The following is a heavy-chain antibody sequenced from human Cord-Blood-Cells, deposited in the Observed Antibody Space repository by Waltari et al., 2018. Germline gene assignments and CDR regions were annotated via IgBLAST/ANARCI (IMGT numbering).Heavy chain of an antibody. Sequence: QLQLQELGPGLVKPSETLSLTCTVSGGSISSSSYYWGWIRQPPGKGLEWIGSIYYSGSTYSNPSLKSRVTISVDTSKNQFSLKLSSVTAADTAVYYCARRSGSYYFDYWGQGTLVTVSS. V-gene: IGHV4-39*01. CDR2: IYYSGST. CDR1: GGSISSSSYY. CDR3: ARRSGSYYFDY. D-gene: IGHD1-26*01. J-gene: IGHJ4*02.